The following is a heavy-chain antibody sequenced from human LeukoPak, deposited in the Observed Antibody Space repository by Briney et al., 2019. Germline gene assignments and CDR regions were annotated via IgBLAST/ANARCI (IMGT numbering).Heavy chain of an antibody. CDR1: GFTFSSYA. D-gene: IGHD2-21*02. Sequence: PGGSLRLSCAASGFTFSSYAMSWVRQAPGKGLEWVSAISGSGGSTYYADSVKGRFTISRDNSKNTLYLQITSLSAEDTAVYYCAKARAYCGSDCYPGDAFDIWGQGTMVTVSS. CDR3: AKARAYCGSDCYPGDAFDI. CDR2: ISGSGGST. V-gene: IGHV3-23*01. J-gene: IGHJ3*02.